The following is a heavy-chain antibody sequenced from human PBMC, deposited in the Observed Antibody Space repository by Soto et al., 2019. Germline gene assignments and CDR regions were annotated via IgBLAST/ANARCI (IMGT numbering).Heavy chain of an antibody. CDR1: GFTFSSYG. V-gene: IGHV3-30*18. J-gene: IGHJ4*02. D-gene: IGHD5-12*01. Sequence: QVQLVGSGGGVVQPGRSLRLSCAASGFTFSSYGMHWVRQAPGKRLEWVAVISYDGSNKYYADSVKGRFTISRDNSKNTLYLQMNSLRAEDTAVYYCAKGGRWLQLQAFDYWGQGTLVTVSS. CDR2: ISYDGSNK. CDR3: AKGGRWLQLQAFDY.